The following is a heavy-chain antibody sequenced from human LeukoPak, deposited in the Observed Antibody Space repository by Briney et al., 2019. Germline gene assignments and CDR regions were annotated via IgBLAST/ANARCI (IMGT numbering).Heavy chain of an antibody. J-gene: IGHJ4*02. CDR2: TYSSGST. CDR3: ARDFCSGGSCYSYFHY. D-gene: IGHD2-15*01. V-gene: IGHV4-59*01. Sequence: SETLSLTCSVSGVSISGFYWRWIRHPPGKGLEWIGYTYSSGSTNYNPSRKSRVTISLDTSKNQFSLRLSSVTAADTAVYYCARDFCSGGSCYSYFHYWGQGTLVAVSS. CDR1: GVSISGFY.